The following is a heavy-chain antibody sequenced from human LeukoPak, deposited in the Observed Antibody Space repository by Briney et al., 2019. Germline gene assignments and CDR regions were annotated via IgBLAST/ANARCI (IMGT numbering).Heavy chain of an antibody. J-gene: IGHJ4*02. CDR1: GFTFSNAW. CDR3: STGGYYFDY. Sequence: PGGSLRLSCAAPGFTFSNAWMNWVRQAPGKGLEWVGRIKSKVNGGTTGYAEPVKGRFTISRDDSKNTVYLQMNSLNTEDTAVYFCSTGGYYFDYWGQGTLVTVSS. CDR2: IKSKVNGGTT. D-gene: IGHD6-13*01. V-gene: IGHV3-15*01.